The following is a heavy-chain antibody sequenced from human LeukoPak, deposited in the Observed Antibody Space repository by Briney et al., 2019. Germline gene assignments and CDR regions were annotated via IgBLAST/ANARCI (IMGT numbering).Heavy chain of an antibody. D-gene: IGHD7-27*01. CDR1: GFTFSNYG. V-gene: IGHV3-30*03. CDR3: ARKFLTGRLIDY. CDR2: ISYDGSNE. Sequence: GGSLKLSCAASGFTFSNYGMHWVRQAPGKGLEWVAVISYDGSNEYYADSVKGRFTISRDTSKNTLYLQMNSLRAEDTALYYCARKFLTGRLIDYWGQGTLVTRSS. J-gene: IGHJ4*02.